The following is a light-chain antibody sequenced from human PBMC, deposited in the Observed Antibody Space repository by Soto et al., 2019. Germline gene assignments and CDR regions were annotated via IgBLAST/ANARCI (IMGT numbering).Light chain of an antibody. J-gene: IGLJ2*01. Sequence: QAVVTQPPSASGSPGQSVTISCTGTSSDVGAYSYVSWYQQHPGKAPKLMIYEVSKRPSGVPDRFSGSKSGNTASLTVSGLQAEDEADYYCSSYAGSNNFVVFGGGTQLTVL. V-gene: IGLV2-8*01. CDR3: SSYAGSNNFVV. CDR2: EVS. CDR1: SSDVGAYSY.